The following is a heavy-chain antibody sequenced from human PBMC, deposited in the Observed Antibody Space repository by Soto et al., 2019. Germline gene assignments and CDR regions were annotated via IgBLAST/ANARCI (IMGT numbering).Heavy chain of an antibody. D-gene: IGHD3-3*02. V-gene: IGHV1-8*01. CDR3: ARYIYGQGFKA. J-gene: IGHJ5*02. CDR1: GDTFTNFD. CDR2: MRANSGDT. Sequence: QVQLVQPGAEVRKPGASVKVSCKASGDTFTNFDFNWVRQATGQGLEWIGWMRANSGDTGHAQKSQGRVSMTRDTSMSTAYMEVSSLRAEDTAVYYCARYIYGQGFKAWGQGTLVFVSS.